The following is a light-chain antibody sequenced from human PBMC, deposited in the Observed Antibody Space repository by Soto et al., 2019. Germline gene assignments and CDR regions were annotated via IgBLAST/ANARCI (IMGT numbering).Light chain of an antibody. CDR1: ESMSGW. CDR2: KAS. CDR3: QQYDSYPRT. Sequence: DIQMTQSPSTLSASVGDRVTITCRASESMSGWLDWYQQKPGQAPKLVIFKASTLESGVPSRFRGSGSGTEFTLNSSSLQPYDFATYDCQQYDSYPRTVGQGTNVEIK. V-gene: IGKV1-5*03. J-gene: IGKJ1*01.